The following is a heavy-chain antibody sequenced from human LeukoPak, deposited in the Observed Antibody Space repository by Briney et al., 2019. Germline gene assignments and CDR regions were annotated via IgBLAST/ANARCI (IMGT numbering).Heavy chain of an antibody. D-gene: IGHD6-19*01. CDR2: GGNKDISYDT. V-gene: IGHV3-72*01. CDR3: TRVIGVFADSSGHWSGYFDP. CDR1: GFTFSHHY. J-gene: IGHJ5*02. Sequence: PGGSLRLSCAASGFTFSHHYIDWVRQAPGKGLEWVARGGNKDISYDTKYAASVKGRFTISRDDSQNSIYLHMSSLKTEDTAVYYCTRVIGVFADSSGHWSGYFDPWGQGTLVTVSS.